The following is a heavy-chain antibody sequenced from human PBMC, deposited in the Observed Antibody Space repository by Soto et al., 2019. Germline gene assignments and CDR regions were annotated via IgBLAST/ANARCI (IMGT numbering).Heavy chain of an antibody. CDR1: GGSISSGDYY. CDR2: IYYIGST. V-gene: IGHV4-30-4*01. Sequence: PSETLSLTCTVSGGSISSGDYYWSWIRQPPGNGLEWFGYIYYIGSTYYNPSLKSRVTISVDTSDNQFSLKLSSVTAADTAVYYCARTYYYDSSGYFWFDPWGQGTLVTVSS. CDR3: ARTYYYDSSGYFWFDP. J-gene: IGHJ5*02. D-gene: IGHD3-22*01.